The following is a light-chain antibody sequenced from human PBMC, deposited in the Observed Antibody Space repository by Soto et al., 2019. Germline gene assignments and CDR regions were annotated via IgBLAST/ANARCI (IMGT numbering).Light chain of an antibody. CDR2: KAS. J-gene: IGKJ1*01. CDR1: QSISNW. Sequence: DIQMTQSPSTLSASVGDRVTITCRASQSISNWFAWYQQKPGKAPTLLLYKASSLEGGVPSRFSGSGSGTVFTLTISCLQPDYFATYYCQQYVSYSRTFGQGTKVEIK. CDR3: QQYVSYSRT. V-gene: IGKV1-5*03.